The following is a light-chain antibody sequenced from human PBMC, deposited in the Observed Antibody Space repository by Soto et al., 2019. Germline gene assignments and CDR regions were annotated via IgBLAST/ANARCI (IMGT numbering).Light chain of an antibody. V-gene: IGLV2-11*01. Sequence: QSVLTQPRSVSGSPGQSVTISCTGTSSDVGGYNYVSWYQQHPGKAPKLMIYDVSKRPSGVPDRFSGSKSGNTASLTISGLQAEDEAGYYCCSYAGSYFYVFGTGTKVTVL. CDR1: SSDVGGYNY. CDR2: DVS. CDR3: CSYAGSYFYV. J-gene: IGLJ1*01.